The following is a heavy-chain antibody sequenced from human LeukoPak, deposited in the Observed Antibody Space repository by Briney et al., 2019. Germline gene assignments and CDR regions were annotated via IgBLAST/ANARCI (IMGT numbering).Heavy chain of an antibody. CDR2: INHSGST. Sequence: SETLSLTCAVYGGSLSGYYWSWIRQPPGKGLEWIGEINHSGSTYYNPSLKGRVTISVDTSKNQFSLKLSSVTAADTALYYCARGEKLSLGESFTRTTTPLDYWGQGTLVTVSS. D-gene: IGHD3-16*01. CDR1: GGSLSGYY. J-gene: IGHJ4*02. CDR3: ARGEKLSLGESFTRTTTPLDY. V-gene: IGHV4-34*01.